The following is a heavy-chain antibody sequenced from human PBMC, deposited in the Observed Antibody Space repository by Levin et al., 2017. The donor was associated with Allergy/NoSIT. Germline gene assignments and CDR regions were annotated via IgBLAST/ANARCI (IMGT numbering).Heavy chain of an antibody. J-gene: IGHJ3*02. Sequence: SGGSLRLSCAASGFTFSSYGMHWVRQAPGKGLEWVAVIWYDGSNKYYADSVKGRFTISRDNSKNTLYLQMNSLRAEDTAVYYCARVPRYSSRSGAFDIWGQGTMVTVSS. CDR1: GFTFSSYG. CDR3: ARVPRYSSRSGAFDI. CDR2: IWYDGSNK. V-gene: IGHV3-33*01. D-gene: IGHD6-13*01.